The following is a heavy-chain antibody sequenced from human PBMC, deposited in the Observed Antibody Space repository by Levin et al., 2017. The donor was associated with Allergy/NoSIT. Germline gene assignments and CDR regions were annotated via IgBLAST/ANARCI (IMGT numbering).Heavy chain of an antibody. Sequence: GASVKVSCKASGYTFTSYGINWVRQAPGQGLEWMGWISGYNGNTNYAQNLQGRVTMTTDTSTSTAYMELRSLRSDDTAVYYCARDARPQESSGYYPPYFDYWGQGTLVTVSS. CDR1: GYTFTSYG. V-gene: IGHV1-18*01. CDR3: ARDARPQESSGYYPPYFDY. D-gene: IGHD3-22*01. J-gene: IGHJ4*02. CDR2: ISGYNGNT.